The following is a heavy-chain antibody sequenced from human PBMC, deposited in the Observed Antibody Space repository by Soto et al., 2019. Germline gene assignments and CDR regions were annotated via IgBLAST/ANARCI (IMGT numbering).Heavy chain of an antibody. CDR1: GGSISSGDYY. V-gene: IGHV4-30-4*01. Sequence: QVQLQESGPGLLKPSQTLSLTCTVSGGSISSGDYYWSWLRQPPGKGLEWIVYIYYSGSTYYTPSLKSRVTISVDTSKNQFSLKLRSVTAADTAVDYCARGSTVTPFDYWGQGTXVXXSS. CDR3: ARGSTVTPFDY. D-gene: IGHD4-17*01. CDR2: IYYSGST. J-gene: IGHJ4*02.